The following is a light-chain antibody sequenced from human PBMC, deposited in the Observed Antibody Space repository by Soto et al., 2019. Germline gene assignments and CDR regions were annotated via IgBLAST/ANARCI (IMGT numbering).Light chain of an antibody. CDR2: AAS. CDR1: QTISSW. V-gene: IGKV1-9*01. Sequence: DIQMTQSPSTLSGSVGDRVTITCRASQTISSWLAWYQQKPGKAPKLLIYAASTLQSGVPSRFSGSGSGTEFTLTISSLQPEDFATYYCQQLNSYPITFSQGTRLEIK. CDR3: QQLNSYPIT. J-gene: IGKJ5*01.